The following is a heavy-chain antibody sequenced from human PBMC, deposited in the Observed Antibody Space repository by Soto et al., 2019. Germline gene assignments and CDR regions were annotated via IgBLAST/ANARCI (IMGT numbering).Heavy chain of an antibody. CDR2: IKIKSVGGTT. Sequence: EGQLVDSGGGLVKPGVSLTLSWAASGFSCTNCGMSVVRQAPGKGLEWVGHIKIKSVGGTTDYTAPVKGRFTISRADSKDPLYLQLNRLKSEDTAVYYCTTYSTQTFRDGGHCYSVQTKIHVSWGQGILVTVSS. V-gene: IGHV3-15*01. J-gene: IGHJ4*02. CDR3: TTYSTQTFRDGGHCYSVQTKIHVS. D-gene: IGHD2-15*01. CDR1: GFSCTNCG.